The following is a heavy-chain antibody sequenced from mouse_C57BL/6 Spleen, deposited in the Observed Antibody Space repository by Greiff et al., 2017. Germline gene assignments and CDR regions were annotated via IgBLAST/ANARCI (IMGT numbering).Heavy chain of an antibody. V-gene: IGHV1-15*01. CDR1: GYTFTDYE. J-gene: IGHJ2*01. CDR3: TRSRLTGTY. D-gene: IGHD4-1*01. CDR2: IDPETGGT. Sequence: VKLMESGAELVRPGASVTLSCKASGYTFTDYEMHWVKQTPVHGLEWIGAIDPETGGTAYNQKFKGKAILTADKSSSTAYMELRSLTSEDSAVYYCTRSRLTGTYWGQGTTLTVSS.